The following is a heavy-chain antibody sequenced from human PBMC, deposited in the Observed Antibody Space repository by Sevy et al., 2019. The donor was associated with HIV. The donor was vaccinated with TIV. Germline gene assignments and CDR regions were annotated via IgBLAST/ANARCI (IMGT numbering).Heavy chain of an antibody. D-gene: IGHD3-10*01. CDR2: INPNSGGT. CDR1: GYTFTGYY. V-gene: IGHV1-2*02. CDR3: ARGEITMVRGVIIGWFDP. J-gene: IGHJ5*02. Sequence: ASVKVSCKASGYTFTGYYMHWVRQAPGQGLEWMGWINPNSGGTNYAQKFQGRVTMTRDTSINTAYMELSRLRSDDTAVYYCARGEITMVRGVIIGWFDPWGQGTLVTVSS.